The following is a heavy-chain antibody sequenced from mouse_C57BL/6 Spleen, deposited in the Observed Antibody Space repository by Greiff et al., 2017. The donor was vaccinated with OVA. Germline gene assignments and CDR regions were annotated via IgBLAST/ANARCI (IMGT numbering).Heavy chain of an antibody. V-gene: IGHV1-18*01. CDR2: INPNNGGT. CDR1: GYTFTDYN. J-gene: IGHJ3*01. CDR3: ARWTTMVTTGFAY. Sequence: VHVKQSGPELVKPGASVKIPCKASGYTFTDYNMDWVKQSHGKSLEWIGDINPNNGGTIYNQKFKGKATLTVDKSSSTAYMELRSLTSEDTAVYYCARWTTMVTTGFAYWGQGTLVTVSA. D-gene: IGHD2-2*01.